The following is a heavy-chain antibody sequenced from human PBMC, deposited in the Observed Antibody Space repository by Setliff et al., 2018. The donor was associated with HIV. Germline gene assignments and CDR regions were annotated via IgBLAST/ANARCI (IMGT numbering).Heavy chain of an antibody. CDR2: ISASGDV. J-gene: IGHJ3*02. Sequence: ASVKVSCKASGYNFAIYGISWVRQAPGQGLEWMGWISASGDVKPAQKFQGRVTLTTDTSSSTAYMELRSLTSDDTAIYYCAKDDFTGAYPSVALDIWGQGTMVTVSS. D-gene: IGHD1-26*01. V-gene: IGHV1-18*01. CDR1: GYNFAIYG. CDR3: AKDDFTGAYPSVALDI.